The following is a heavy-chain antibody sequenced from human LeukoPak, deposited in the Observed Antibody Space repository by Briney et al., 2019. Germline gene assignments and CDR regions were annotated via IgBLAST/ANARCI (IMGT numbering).Heavy chain of an antibody. V-gene: IGHV3-11*05. CDR2: ISSSSSYT. CDR3: ARVMGVYAFDF. CDR1: GFTFSDYY. Sequence: GSLRLSFAASGFTFSDYYMSWIRQAPGKGLEWVSYISSSSSYTNYADSVKGRFTISRDNAKNSLFLQMNSLRAEDTAVYYCARVMGVYAFDFWGQGTVVTVSS. J-gene: IGHJ3*01. D-gene: IGHD2-8*01.